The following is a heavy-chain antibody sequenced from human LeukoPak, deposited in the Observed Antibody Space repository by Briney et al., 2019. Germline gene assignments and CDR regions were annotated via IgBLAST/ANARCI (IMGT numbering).Heavy chain of an antibody. CDR2: IYWDDDK. V-gene: IGHV2-5*02. CDR1: GFSLSTSGVG. J-gene: IGHJ4*02. D-gene: IGHD2-15*01. Sequence: SGPTLVKPTQTLTLTCTLSGFSLSTSGVGVGWIRQPPGKALECLALIYWDDDKRYSPSLKNGLTITKDTSKNQVVLTMTNMDPVDTATYYCAHSGDHCSSRSCPTLFDQWGQGILVTVSS. CDR3: AHSGDHCSSRSCPTLFDQ.